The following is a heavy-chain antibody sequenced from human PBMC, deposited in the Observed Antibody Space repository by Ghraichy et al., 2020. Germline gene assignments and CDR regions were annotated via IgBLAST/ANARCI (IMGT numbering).Heavy chain of an antibody. J-gene: IGHJ3*02. V-gene: IGHV3-53*01. D-gene: IGHD6-19*01. CDR2: IYSGGST. CDR1: GFTVSSNY. CDR3: ARGHGSGWYFGDAFDI. Sequence: GGSLRLSCAASGFTVSSNYMSWVRQAPGKWLEWVSVIYSGGSTYYADSVKGRFTISRDNSKNTLYLQMNSLRAEDTAVYYCARGHGSGWYFGDAFDIWGQGTMVTVSS.